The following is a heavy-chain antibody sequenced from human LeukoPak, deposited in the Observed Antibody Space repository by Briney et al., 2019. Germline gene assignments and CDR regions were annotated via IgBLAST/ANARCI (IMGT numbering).Heavy chain of an antibody. J-gene: IGHJ5*02. CDR1: GGSISSSNW. V-gene: IGHV4-4*02. Sequence: PSGTLSLTCAVSGGSISSSNWWSWVRQPPGKGLEWIGEIYHSGSTNYNPSLKSRVTISVDKSKNQFSLKLSSVTAADTAVYYCATVPGIAVARDWFDPWGQGTLVTVSS. D-gene: IGHD6-19*01. CDR3: ATVPGIAVARDWFDP. CDR2: IYHSGST.